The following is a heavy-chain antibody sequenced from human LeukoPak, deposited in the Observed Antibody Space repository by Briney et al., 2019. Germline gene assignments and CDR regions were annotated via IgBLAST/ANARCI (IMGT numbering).Heavy chain of an antibody. CDR1: GGSISSSSYY. J-gene: IGHJ3*02. D-gene: IGHD4-17*01. CDR2: IYYSGST. CDR3: AREITTVTGRAFDI. Sequence: SETLSLTCTVSGGSISSSSYYWGWIRQPPGKGLEWIGSIYYSGSTYYNPSLKSRVTISVDTSKNQFSLNLGSVTAADTAVYYCAREITTVTGRAFDIWGHGTMVTVSS. V-gene: IGHV4-39*07.